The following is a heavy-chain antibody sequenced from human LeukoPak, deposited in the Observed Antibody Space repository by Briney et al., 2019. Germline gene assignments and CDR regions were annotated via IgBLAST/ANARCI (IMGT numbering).Heavy chain of an antibody. Sequence: GESLKISCKGSGYNFASYWIGWVRRMPGKGLEWMGIIYPRDSDTRYGPSFQGQVTISADKSISTAYLQWSSLRASDTAMYYCARWHPSWDFPYWGQGTLVTVSS. V-gene: IGHV5-51*01. J-gene: IGHJ4*02. CDR1: GYNFASYW. CDR2: IYPRDSDT. CDR3: ARWHPSWDFPY. D-gene: IGHD3-3*01.